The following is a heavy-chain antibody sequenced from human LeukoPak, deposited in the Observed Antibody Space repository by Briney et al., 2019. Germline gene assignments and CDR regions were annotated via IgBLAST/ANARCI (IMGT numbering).Heavy chain of an antibody. CDR3: AKSLVLYNDYGSFDY. D-gene: IGHD4-17*01. Sequence: GGSLRLSCAASRFTFSSYGMHWVRQAPGKGLEWVAFIRYDGTNEYLADSVKGRFTISRDNSKNTLYLQMNSLRAEDTAVYFCAKSLVLYNDYGSFDYWGQGTLVTVSP. V-gene: IGHV3-30*02. CDR2: IRYDGTNE. CDR1: RFTFSSYG. J-gene: IGHJ4*02.